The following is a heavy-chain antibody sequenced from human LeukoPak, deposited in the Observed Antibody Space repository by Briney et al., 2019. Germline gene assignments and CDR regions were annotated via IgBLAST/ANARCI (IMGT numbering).Heavy chain of an antibody. V-gene: IGHV4-4*07. D-gene: IGHD6-13*01. CDR3: ARGRIAAAGTFHYYMDV. J-gene: IGHJ6*03. Sequence: PSETLSLTCTVSGGSISSYYWSWIRQPAGKGLEWIGRIYTSGSTNYNPSLKSRVTMSVDTSKNQFSLKLSSVTAADTAVYYCARGRIAAAGTFHYYMDVWGKGTTVTISS. CDR2: IYTSGST. CDR1: GGSISSYY.